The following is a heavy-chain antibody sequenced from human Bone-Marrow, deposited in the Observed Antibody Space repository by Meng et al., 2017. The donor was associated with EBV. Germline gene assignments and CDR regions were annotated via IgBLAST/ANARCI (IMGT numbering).Heavy chain of an antibody. Sequence: QFPLKVPAPTPVKPTQSLQSALTCAGSSLSTSGVGSGMIRQPPGKALEWLALIYWDDDKRYSPSLKSRLTITKDTSKQQVVRTDANMDPVDTATYYCAHRRDYSYFDYWGQGTLVTVSS. CDR3: AHRRDYSYFDY. CDR2: IYWDDDK. D-gene: IGHD2-21*01. V-gene: IGHV2-5*02. CDR1: GSSLSTSGVG. J-gene: IGHJ4*02.